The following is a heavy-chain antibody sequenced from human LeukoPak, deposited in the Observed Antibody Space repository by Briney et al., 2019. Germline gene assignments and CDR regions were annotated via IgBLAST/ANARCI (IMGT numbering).Heavy chain of an antibody. V-gene: IGHV3-23*01. CDR3: AKLQSDGLRTYYGMDV. J-gene: IGHJ6*02. Sequence: GGSLRLSCAASGFTFSSYAMSWVRQAPGKGLEWVSAISGSGGSTYYADSVMGRFTISRDNSKNTLYLQMNSLRAEDTAVYYCAKLQSDGLRTYYGMDVWGQGTTVTVSS. CDR1: GFTFSSYA. D-gene: IGHD4-17*01. CDR2: ISGSGGST.